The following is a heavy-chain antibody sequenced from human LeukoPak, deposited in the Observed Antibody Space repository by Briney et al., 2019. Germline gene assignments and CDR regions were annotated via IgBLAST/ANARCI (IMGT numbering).Heavy chain of an antibody. V-gene: IGHV3-30*18. CDR3: AKTTYYYDSSGYYSFPFDY. D-gene: IGHD3-22*01. CDR2: ISYDGSNK. J-gene: IGHJ4*02. CDR1: GFTFSSYG. Sequence: GGSLRLSCAASGFTFSSYGMHWVRQAPGKGLEWVAVISYDGSNKYYADSVKGRFTISSDNSKNTLYLQMNSLRAEDTAVYYCAKTTYYYDSSGYYSFPFDYWGQGTLVTVSS.